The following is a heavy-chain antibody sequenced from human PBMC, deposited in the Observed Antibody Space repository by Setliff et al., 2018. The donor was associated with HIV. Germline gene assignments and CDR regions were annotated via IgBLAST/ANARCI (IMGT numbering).Heavy chain of an antibody. V-gene: IGHV5-51*01. Sequence: GESLKISCKGFGYRFTSYWIGWARHMPGKGLEWMGIIYPSDSDTRYSPSFQGQVTISADKSISIPYLQWNSLKASDTAMYYCARCSGSYPCDGMDVWGQGTTVTVSS. CDR2: IYPSDSDT. J-gene: IGHJ6*02. CDR1: GYRFTSYW. D-gene: IGHD1-26*01. CDR3: ARCSGSYPCDGMDV.